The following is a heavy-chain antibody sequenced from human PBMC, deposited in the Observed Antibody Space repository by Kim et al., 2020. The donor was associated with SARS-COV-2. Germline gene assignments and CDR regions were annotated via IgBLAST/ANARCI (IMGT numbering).Heavy chain of an antibody. CDR3: ARSAAAHTAMATGYGMDV. J-gene: IGHJ6*02. D-gene: IGHD5-18*01. V-gene: IGHV5-10-1*01. Sequence: GESLKISCKGSGYSFTSYWISWVRQMPGKGLEWMGRIDPSDSYTNYSPSFQGHVTISADKSISTAYLQWSSLKASDTAMYYCARSAAAHTAMATGYGMDVWGQGTTVTVSS. CDR2: IDPSDSYT. CDR1: GYSFTSYW.